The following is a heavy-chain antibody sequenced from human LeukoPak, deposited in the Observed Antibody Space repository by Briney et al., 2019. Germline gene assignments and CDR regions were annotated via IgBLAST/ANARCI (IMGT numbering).Heavy chain of an antibody. CDR3: ARGRTAAAVNFDY. CDR2: INPNSGGT. D-gene: IGHD6-13*01. J-gene: IGHJ4*02. Sequence: GASVKVSCKASGYTFTGYYMHWVRQAPGQGLEWTGWINPNSGGTNYAQKFQGRVTMTRDTSISTAYMELSRLRSDDTAVYYCARGRTAAAVNFDYWGQGTLVTVSS. V-gene: IGHV1-2*02. CDR1: GYTFTGYY.